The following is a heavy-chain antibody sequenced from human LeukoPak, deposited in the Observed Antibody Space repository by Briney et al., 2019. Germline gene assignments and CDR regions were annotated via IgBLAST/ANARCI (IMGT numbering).Heavy chain of an antibody. D-gene: IGHD4-17*01. Sequence: PSETLSLTCAVYGGTFSGYYWSWIRQPPGKRLEWVGESNDSGGTNYNPSLKSRVTISADKSKNQVSLKLTSVTAADTAVYFCATSDVTDDDFFHYWGQGTLVTVSS. V-gene: IGHV4-34*08. CDR3: ATSDVTDDDFFHY. CDR1: GGTFSGYY. J-gene: IGHJ4*02. CDR2: SNDSGGT.